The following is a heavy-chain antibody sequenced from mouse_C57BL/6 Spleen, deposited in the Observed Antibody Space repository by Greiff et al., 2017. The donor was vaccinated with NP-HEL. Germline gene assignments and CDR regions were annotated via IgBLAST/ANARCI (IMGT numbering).Heavy chain of an antibody. V-gene: IGHV1-82*01. J-gene: IGHJ3*01. D-gene: IGHD4-1*01. CDR1: GYAFSSSW. CDR2: IYPGDGDT. CDR3: ARSGTGLAY. Sequence: QVQLQQSGPELVKPGASVKISCKASGYAFSSSWMNWVKQRPGKGLEWIGRIYPGDGDTNYNGKFKGKATLTADKSSSTAYMQLSSLTSEDSAVYYCARSGTGLAYWGQGTLVTVSA.